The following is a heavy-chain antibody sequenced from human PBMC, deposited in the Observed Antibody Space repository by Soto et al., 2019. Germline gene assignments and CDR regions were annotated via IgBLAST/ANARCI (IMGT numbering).Heavy chain of an antibody. V-gene: IGHV4-34*01. CDR2: INHSGST. D-gene: IGHD3-10*01. Sequence: SETRSLTCAVYVGSFSGYYWSWIRQPPGKGLEWIGEINHSGSTNYNPSLKSRVTISVDTSKNQFSLKLSSVTAADTAVYYCARGAYISGSFYYYYYYGMDVWGQGTTVTVSS. CDR3: ARGAYISGSFYYYYYYGMDV. CDR1: VGSFSGYY. J-gene: IGHJ6*02.